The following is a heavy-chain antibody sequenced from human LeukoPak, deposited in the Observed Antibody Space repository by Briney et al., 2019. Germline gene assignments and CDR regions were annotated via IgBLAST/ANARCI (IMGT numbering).Heavy chain of an antibody. D-gene: IGHD3/OR15-3a*01. CDR3: ARALTWTKRYYFDY. Sequence: SETLSLTCTVSGGSISSYYWNWIRQPPGKGLEWIGYIYYSGSTNYNPSLKSRVTISVDTSKNQFSLKLSSVTAADTAVYYCARALTWTKRYYFDYWGQGTLVTVSS. CDR1: GGSISSYY. V-gene: IGHV4-59*08. J-gene: IGHJ4*02. CDR2: IYYSGST.